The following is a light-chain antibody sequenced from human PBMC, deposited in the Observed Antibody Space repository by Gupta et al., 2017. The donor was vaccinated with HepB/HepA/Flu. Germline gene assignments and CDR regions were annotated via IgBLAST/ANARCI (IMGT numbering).Light chain of an antibody. CDR2: DAS. V-gene: IGKV1-33*01. CDR3: QQFDNLPRRT. Sequence: DVQMTQSPSSLSASVGDRVTITCQASHDISNYLNWYQQKPGKAPRLLIYDASNLQTGVPSRFSGSGSGTHVTFTINSRQPEDIATYYCQQFDNLPRRTFGPGTQVDIK. J-gene: IGKJ3*01. CDR1: HDISNY.